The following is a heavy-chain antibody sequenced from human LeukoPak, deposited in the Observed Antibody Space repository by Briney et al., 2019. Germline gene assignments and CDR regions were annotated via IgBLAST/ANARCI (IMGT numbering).Heavy chain of an antibody. J-gene: IGHJ1*01. CDR2: ISGSGGST. CDR3: AKSSRGIRCGAACYSGRVAEYFEN. CDR1: GFTFDDYA. V-gene: IGHV3-23*01. D-gene: IGHD2-21*02. Sequence: PGGSLRLSCVASGFTFDDYAMHWVRQAPGRGLEWVSAISGSGGSTYYPDSVKGRFTISRDNSKDTLSLQMNSLRVDDTAVYFCAKSSRGIRCGAACYSGRVAEYFENWGQGALVTVSS.